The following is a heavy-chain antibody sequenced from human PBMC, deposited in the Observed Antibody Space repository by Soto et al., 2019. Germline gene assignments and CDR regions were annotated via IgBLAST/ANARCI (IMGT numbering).Heavy chain of an antibody. V-gene: IGHV4-59*01. CDR1: GGSISSYY. J-gene: IGHJ4*02. Sequence: QVQLQESGPGLVKPSETLSLTCTVSGGSISSYYWSWIRQPPGKGLEWIGYIYYSGSTNYNPSLKSRVTISVDTSKNQFSLKLGSVTAADTAVYYCASLADSYGGDFDYWGQGTLVTVSS. CDR2: IYYSGST. D-gene: IGHD3-16*01. CDR3: ASLADSYGGDFDY.